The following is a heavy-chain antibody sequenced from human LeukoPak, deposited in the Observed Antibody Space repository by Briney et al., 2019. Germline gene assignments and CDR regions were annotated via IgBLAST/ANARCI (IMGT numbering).Heavy chain of an antibody. J-gene: IGHJ6*03. D-gene: IGHD3-22*01. Sequence: PSETLSLTCTVSGGSISSYYWSWIRQPAGKGLEWIGRIYTSGGTNYNPSLKSRVTMSVDTSKNQFSLKLSSVTAADTAVYYCARDVFAEDSSGYRYYYYYYMDVWGKGTTVTVSS. CDR1: GGSISSYY. V-gene: IGHV4-4*07. CDR2: IYTSGGT. CDR3: ARDVFAEDSSGYRYYYYYYMDV.